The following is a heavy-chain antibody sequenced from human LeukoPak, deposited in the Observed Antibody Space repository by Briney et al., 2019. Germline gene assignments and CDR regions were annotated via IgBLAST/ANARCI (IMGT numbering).Heavy chain of an antibody. CDR1: GFTFSDYY. CDR3: ARADIVAAAGYYYYYGMDV. Sequence: GGSLRLSCAASGFTFSDYYMSWIRQAPGKGLEWVSYISSSGSTIYYADSVKGRFTISRDNAKNSLCLQMNSLRAEDTAVYYCARADIVAAAGYYYYYGMDVWGQGTTVTVSS. V-gene: IGHV3-11*01. CDR2: ISSSGSTI. D-gene: IGHD6-13*01. J-gene: IGHJ6*02.